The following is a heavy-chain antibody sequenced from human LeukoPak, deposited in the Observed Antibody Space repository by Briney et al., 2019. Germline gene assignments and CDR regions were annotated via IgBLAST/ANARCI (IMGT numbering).Heavy chain of an antibody. CDR3: ARVEGDYWVFDY. CDR2: INAGNGNT. Sequence: GASVKVSCKASGYTFTSYAMHWVRQAPGQRLEWMGWINAGNGNTKYSQKFQGRVTITRDTSASTAYMELSSLRSEDTAVYYCARVEGDYWVFDYWGQGTLVTVSS. CDR1: GYTFTSYA. D-gene: IGHD2-8*02. V-gene: IGHV1-3*01. J-gene: IGHJ4*02.